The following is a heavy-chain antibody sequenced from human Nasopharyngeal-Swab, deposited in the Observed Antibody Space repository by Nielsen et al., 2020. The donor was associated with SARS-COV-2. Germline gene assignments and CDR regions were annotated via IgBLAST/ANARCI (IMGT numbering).Heavy chain of an antibody. D-gene: IGHD6-19*01. CDR3: ARGSHNSGWF. Sequence: SQTLSLTCVISGDSVSSNRAAWHCIRQSPSRGLEGLGRACYRSTWYHDYAVSVQGRVTINPDTSQNLFSLQLNSVTPDDTAVYYCARGSHNSGWFWGRGTLVTVSS. CDR2: ACYRSTWYH. V-gene: IGHV6-1*01. CDR1: GDSVSSNRAA. J-gene: IGHJ4*02.